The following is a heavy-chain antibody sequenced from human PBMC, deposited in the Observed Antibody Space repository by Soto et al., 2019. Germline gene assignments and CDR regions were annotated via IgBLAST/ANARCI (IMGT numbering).Heavy chain of an antibody. D-gene: IGHD4-17*01. V-gene: IGHV4-59*08. CDR3: ARRSGPVTRGFYYYMDV. J-gene: IGHJ6*03. Sequence: SETLSLTCTVSGGSISSYYWSWIRQPPGKGLEWIGYIYYSGSTNYNPSLKSRVTISVDTSKNQFSLNLSSVTAADTAVYYCARRSGPVTRGFYYYMDVWGKGTTVTVSS. CDR2: IYYSGST. CDR1: GGSISSYY.